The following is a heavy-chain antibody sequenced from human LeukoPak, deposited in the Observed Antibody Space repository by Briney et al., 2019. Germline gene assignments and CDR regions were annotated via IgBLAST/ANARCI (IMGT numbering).Heavy chain of an antibody. CDR1: GGSISSGSYY. J-gene: IGHJ5*02. D-gene: IGHD6-13*01. Sequence: SETLSLTCTVSGGSISSGSYYWSRIRQPAGKGLEWIGRIYTSGSTNYNPSLKSRVTISVDTSKNQFSLKLSSVTAADTAVYYCAREIIAAAAPYNWFDPWGQGTLVTVSS. CDR3: AREIIAAAAPYNWFDP. CDR2: IYTSGST. V-gene: IGHV4-61*02.